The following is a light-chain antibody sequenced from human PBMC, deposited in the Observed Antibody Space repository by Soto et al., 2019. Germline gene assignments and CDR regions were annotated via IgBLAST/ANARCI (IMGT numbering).Light chain of an antibody. Sequence: IVLTQSPGTLSLSPGERGTLSCRASQSVSSSYLAWYQQKPGQAPRLLIYGASSRATGIPDRFSGSGSGTDFTLTVSSLEPEDFALYYCQQRSNWPPEITFGQGTRLEIK. CDR3: QQRSNWPPEIT. CDR2: GAS. CDR1: QSVSSSY. V-gene: IGKV3D-20*02. J-gene: IGKJ5*01.